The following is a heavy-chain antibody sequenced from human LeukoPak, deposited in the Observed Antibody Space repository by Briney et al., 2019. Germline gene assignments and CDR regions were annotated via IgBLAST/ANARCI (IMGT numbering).Heavy chain of an antibody. CDR1: GGSFSGYY. CDR3: ARLPYDYYDSSGYYVPI. D-gene: IGHD3-22*01. V-gene: IGHV4-34*01. CDR2: INHSGST. J-gene: IGHJ3*02. Sequence: SETLSLTCAVYGGSFSGYYWSWIRQPPGKGLEWIGEINHSGSTNYNPSLKSRVTISVDTSENQFSLKLSSVTAADTAVYYCARLPYDYYDSSGYYVPIWGQGTMVTVSS.